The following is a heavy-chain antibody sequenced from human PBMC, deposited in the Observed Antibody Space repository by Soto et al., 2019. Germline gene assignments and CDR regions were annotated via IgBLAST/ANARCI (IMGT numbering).Heavy chain of an antibody. D-gene: IGHD5-18*01. CDR2: IWYDGSNQ. Sequence: QGQLVESWGGVVQPGRSLRLSCAASGFTCSSYGMHWVLQAPGKGLDWVAVIWYDGSNQDYADSVKGRFTISRDHSKNTMSLQMNSLRVEDTAVYYCARDRVYSYGYYYYGMDVWCQGTTVTVSS. V-gene: IGHV3-33*01. J-gene: IGHJ6*02. CDR3: ARDRVYSYGYYYYGMDV. CDR1: GFTCSSYG.